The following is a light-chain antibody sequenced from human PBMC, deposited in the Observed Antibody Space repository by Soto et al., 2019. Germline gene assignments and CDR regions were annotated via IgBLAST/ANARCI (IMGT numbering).Light chain of an antibody. V-gene: IGLV2-8*01. CDR2: EVS. CDR3: SSYAGSNNFGV. CDR1: SSDVGGYNY. J-gene: IGLJ2*01. Sequence: QSALTQPPSASGSPGQSVTISCTGTSSDVGGYNYFSWYQQHPGKAPKLMLYEVSKRPSGVPDRFSGSKSGNTASLTVSGLPAEDEAYYYCSSYAGSNNFGVFGGGTKLTVL.